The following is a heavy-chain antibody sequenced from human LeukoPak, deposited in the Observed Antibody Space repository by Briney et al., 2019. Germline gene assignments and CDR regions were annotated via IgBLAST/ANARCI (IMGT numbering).Heavy chain of an antibody. D-gene: IGHD6-13*01. CDR1: GGSISSYY. Sequence: PSETLSLTCAVSGGSISSYYWSWIRQPAGKGLEWIGRIYTSGSTNYNPSLKSRVTMSVDTSKNQFSLKLSSVTAADTAVYYCARDSSSWFAPLYYFDYWGQGTLVTVSS. CDR2: IYTSGST. J-gene: IGHJ4*02. CDR3: ARDSSSWFAPLYYFDY. V-gene: IGHV4-4*07.